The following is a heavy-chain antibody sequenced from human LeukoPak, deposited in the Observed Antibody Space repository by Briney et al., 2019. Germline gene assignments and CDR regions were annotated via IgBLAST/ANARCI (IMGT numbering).Heavy chain of an antibody. CDR3: TTDLDCSSTRFANLNVY. CDR1: GFTFSNAW. J-gene: IGHJ4*02. D-gene: IGHD2-2*01. Sequence: GGSLRLSCAASGFTFSNAWMSWVRQAPGKGLEWVARIKSKTDGGTTDYAAVVKGRFTISRDDSTTTLYLQINSLKTEDTAVYYCTTDLDCSSTRFANLNVYWGQGTLVTVSS. CDR2: IKSKTDGGTT. V-gene: IGHV3-15*01.